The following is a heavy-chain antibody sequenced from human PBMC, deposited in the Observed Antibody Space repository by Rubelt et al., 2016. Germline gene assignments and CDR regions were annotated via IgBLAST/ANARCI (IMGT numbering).Heavy chain of an antibody. CDR1: GGSITDYY. CDR3: ARAIVVAEFDL. D-gene: IGHD6-19*01. Sequence: QVQLQGSGPGLVKPSETLSLTCSVSGGSITDYYWGWVRQPPGKGLEWIVYAFYNGRLLYNPSLKSRVTSPVDTSNNQFSLKLNSVTAADTAVYYCARAIVVAEFDLWGRGTLVTVSS. J-gene: IGHJ2*01. V-gene: IGHV4-59*01. CDR2: AFYNGRL.